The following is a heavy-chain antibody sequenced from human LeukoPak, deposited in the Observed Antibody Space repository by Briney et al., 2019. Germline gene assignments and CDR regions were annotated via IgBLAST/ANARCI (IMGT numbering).Heavy chain of an antibody. CDR2: ISSSSSYI. Sequence: GGSLRLSCAASGFTFSSYSMNWVRQAPGKGLEWVSSISSSSSYIHYADSVKGRFTISRDNAKNSLYLQMNSLRAEDTAVYYCARDMGGNSNYDYWGQGTLVTVSS. CDR1: GFTFSSYS. J-gene: IGHJ4*02. V-gene: IGHV3-21*01. CDR3: ARDMGGNSNYDY. D-gene: IGHD4-11*01.